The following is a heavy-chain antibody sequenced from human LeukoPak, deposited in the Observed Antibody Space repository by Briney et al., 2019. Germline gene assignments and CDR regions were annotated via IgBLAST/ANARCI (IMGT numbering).Heavy chain of an antibody. D-gene: IGHD4-17*01. CDR3: AKARGDYEVHYYGMDV. CDR1: GFTFSSYA. Sequence: GGSLRLSCAASGFTFSSYAMSWVHQAPGKGLEWVSAISGSGGSTYYADSVKGRFTISRDNSKNTLYLQMNSLRAEDTAVYYCAKARGDYEVHYYGMDVWGQGTTVTVSS. CDR2: ISGSGGST. J-gene: IGHJ6*02. V-gene: IGHV3-23*01.